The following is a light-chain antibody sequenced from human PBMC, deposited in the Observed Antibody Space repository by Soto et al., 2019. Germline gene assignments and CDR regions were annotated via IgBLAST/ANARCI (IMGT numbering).Light chain of an antibody. Sequence: IQMTQSPSSLSASVGDTVTITCRASQGIRNDLGWYQQKPGKAPKLLIHAASTLQSGVPSRFSGRGSGKDFTFTISSLQPDDSGTYYCQQFYDLPITFGQGTRLEIK. J-gene: IGKJ5*01. CDR1: QGIRND. V-gene: IGKV1-33*01. CDR3: QQFYDLPIT. CDR2: AAS.